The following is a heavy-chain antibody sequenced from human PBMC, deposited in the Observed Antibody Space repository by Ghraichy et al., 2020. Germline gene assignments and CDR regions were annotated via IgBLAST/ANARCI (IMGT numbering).Heavy chain of an antibody. CDR2: IYYSGST. CDR3: ARQITIPYNWNDGNAFDI. Sequence: SETLSLTCTVSGGSISSSSYYWGWIRQPPGKGLEWIGCIYYSGSTYYNPSLKSRVAISVDTSKNQFSLKLSSVTAADTAVYYCARQITIPYNWNDGNAFDIWGQGTMVTVSS. CDR1: GGSISSSSYY. V-gene: IGHV4-39*01. D-gene: IGHD1-1*01. J-gene: IGHJ3*02.